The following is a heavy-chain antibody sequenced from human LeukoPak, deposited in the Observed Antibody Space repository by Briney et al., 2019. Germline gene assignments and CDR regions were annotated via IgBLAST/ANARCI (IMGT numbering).Heavy chain of an antibody. CDR1: GFTVSSYA. CDR2: ISYDESNQ. J-gene: IGHJ5*02. V-gene: IGHV3-30*04. CDR3: TKDPNGDYIGAFDP. D-gene: IGHD4-17*01. Sequence: GGSLRLSCAASGFTVSSYAMHWVRQAPGKGLEWVAVISYDESNQYYADSVKGRFTISRDNAKNTLYLQMNSLRADDTAIYYCTKDPNGDYIGAFDPWGQGTLVTVSS.